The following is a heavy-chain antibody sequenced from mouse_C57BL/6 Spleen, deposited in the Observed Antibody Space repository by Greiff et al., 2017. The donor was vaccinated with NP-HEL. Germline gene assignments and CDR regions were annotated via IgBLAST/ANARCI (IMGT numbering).Heavy chain of an antibody. V-gene: IGHV1-72*01. Sequence: QVQLQQPGAELVKPGASVKLSCKASGYTFTSYWMHWVKQRPGRGLEWIGRLVPNSGGTTYNEKFKSKATLTVDKPSSTAYMQLSSLTSEYSAVYYCARDYCSKVIGYAMDYWGQGTSVTVSS. D-gene: IGHD1-1*01. CDR1: GYTFTSYW. J-gene: IGHJ4*01. CDR3: ARDYCSKVIGYAMDY. CDR2: LVPNSGGT.